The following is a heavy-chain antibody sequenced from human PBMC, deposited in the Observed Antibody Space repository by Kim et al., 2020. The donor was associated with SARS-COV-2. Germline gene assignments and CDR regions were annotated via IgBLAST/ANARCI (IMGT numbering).Heavy chain of an antibody. D-gene: IGHD3-22*01. CDR1: GYTLTELS. V-gene: IGHV1-24*01. CDR3: ATLDSSGYFKEYYFDY. CDR2: FDPEDGET. J-gene: IGHJ4*02. Sequence: ASVKVSCKVSGYTLTELSMHWVRQAPGKGLEWMGGFDPEDGETIYAQKFQARVTKTEDTSTDTANMELSSLRSEDTAEYYCATLDSSGYFKEYYFDYWGQGTLVTVSA.